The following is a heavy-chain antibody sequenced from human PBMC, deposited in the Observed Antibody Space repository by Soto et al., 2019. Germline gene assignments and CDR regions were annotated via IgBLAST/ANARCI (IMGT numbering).Heavy chain of an antibody. J-gene: IGHJ4*02. Sequence: QVQLVESGGGVVQPGRSLRLSCAASAFTFRSYTMHWVRQAPGKGLEWVATISYDGSKTNYADSVRGRFTISRDNSKSTLFLQMDSLRPEDTAVYYWARDRDSSYFPPPYYFDSWGQGTLVTVSS. CDR2: ISYDGSKT. V-gene: IGHV3-30*04. CDR1: AFTFRSYT. CDR3: ARDRDSSYFPPPYYFDS. D-gene: IGHD4-4*01.